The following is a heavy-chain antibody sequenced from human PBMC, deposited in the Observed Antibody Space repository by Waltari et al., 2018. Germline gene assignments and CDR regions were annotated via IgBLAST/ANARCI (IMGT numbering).Heavy chain of an antibody. CDR3: ARADCSGGSWYERAVDY. J-gene: IGHJ4*02. V-gene: IGHV1-69*08. CDR2: SIRSVGTA. Sequence: QVQLVQSGAEVKKPGSSVKVSCKASGVTFSSYSISWMRQAPGQGLEWMGRSIRSVGTANYAKKCHGRGTITAYKATSTAYMELSSLRAEDTAVYDCARADCSGGSWYERAVDYWGQGTLVTVSA. CDR1: GVTFSSYS. D-gene: IGHD2-15*01.